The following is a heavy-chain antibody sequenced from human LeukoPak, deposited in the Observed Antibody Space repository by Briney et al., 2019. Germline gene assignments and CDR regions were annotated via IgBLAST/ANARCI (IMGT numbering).Heavy chain of an antibody. CDR1: GFTFSSYS. D-gene: IGHD3-10*01. V-gene: IGHV3-21*01. CDR2: ISRSSAYI. CDR3: ASFPPYMVRTDAFDI. J-gene: IGHJ3*02. Sequence: GGSLRLSCAASGFTFSSYSMNWVRQAPGKGLEWVSSISRSSAYIYYADSVKGRFTISRDNAKNSLYLQMNSLRAEDTAVYYCASFPPYMVRTDAFDIWGQGTMVTVSS.